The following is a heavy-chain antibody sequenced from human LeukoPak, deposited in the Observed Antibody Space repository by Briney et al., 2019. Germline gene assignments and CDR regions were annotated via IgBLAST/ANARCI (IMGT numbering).Heavy chain of an antibody. CDR3: ARVPYYYDSSGYPEGHWYFDL. V-gene: IGHV4-59*01. CDR1: GGSISSYY. Sequence: SETLSLTCTVSGGSISSYYWSWIRQPPGKGLEWIGYIYYSGSTNYNPSLKSRVTISVDTSKNQFSLKLSSVTAADTAMYYCARVPYYYDSSGYPEGHWYFDLWGRGTLVTVSS. J-gene: IGHJ2*01. D-gene: IGHD3-22*01. CDR2: IYYSGST.